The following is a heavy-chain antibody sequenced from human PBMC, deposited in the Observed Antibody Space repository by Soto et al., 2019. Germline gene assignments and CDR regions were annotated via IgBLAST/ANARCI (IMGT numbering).Heavy chain of an antibody. V-gene: IGHV3-48*04. D-gene: IGHD2-2*01. CDR3: ARESPNPYQLLYYYYGMDV. J-gene: IGHJ6*02. CDR1: GFTFSSYS. Sequence: GGSLRLSCAASGFTFSSYSMNWVRQAPGKGLEWVSYISSSSSTIYYADSVKGRFTISRDNAKNSLYLQMNSLRAEDTAVYYCARESPNPYQLLYYYYGMDVWGQGTTVTVSS. CDR2: ISSSSSTI.